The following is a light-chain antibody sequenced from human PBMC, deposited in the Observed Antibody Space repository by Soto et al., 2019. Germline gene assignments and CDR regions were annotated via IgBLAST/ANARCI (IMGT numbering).Light chain of an antibody. CDR3: XSYTSIIAVV. Sequence: QSALTQPASVSGSPGQSVTISCTGTNNDIGPYNYVSWYQQHPGKAPKLLIYDVIYRPPGVSDRFSGSKSGRTASLTISXXXXXXXXDXXCXSYTSIIAVVFGGGTKLTVL. CDR1: NNDIGPYNY. V-gene: IGLV2-14*03. CDR2: DVI. J-gene: IGLJ2*01.